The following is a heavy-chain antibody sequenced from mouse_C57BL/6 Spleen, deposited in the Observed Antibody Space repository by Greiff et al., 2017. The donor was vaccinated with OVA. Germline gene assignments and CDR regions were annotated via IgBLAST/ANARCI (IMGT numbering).Heavy chain of an antibody. V-gene: IGHV1-59*01. CDR2: IDPSDSYT. CDR1: GYTFTSYW. D-gene: IGHD2-4*01. Sequence: QVQLQQPGAELVRPGTSVKLSCKASGYTFTSYWMHWVKQRPGQGLEWIGVIDPSDSYTNYNQKFKGKATLTVDTSSSTAYMQLSSLTSEDSAVYGCARRDYDGAWFAYWGQGTLVTVSA. J-gene: IGHJ3*01. CDR3: ARRDYDGAWFAY.